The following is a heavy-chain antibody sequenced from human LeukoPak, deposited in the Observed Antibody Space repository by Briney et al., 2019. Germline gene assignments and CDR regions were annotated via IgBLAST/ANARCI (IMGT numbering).Heavy chain of an antibody. V-gene: IGHV4-61*08. CDR2: IYYSGNT. Sequence: SETLSLTCTVSGGSISSGDYYWSWIRQPPGKGLEWIGYIYYSGNTNYNPSLKSRVTISVDTSKNQFSLKLSSVTAADTAVYYCARTSGPRPGLDYWGQGTLVTVSS. CDR1: GGSISSGDYY. CDR3: ARTSGPRPGLDY. D-gene: IGHD3-3*01. J-gene: IGHJ4*02.